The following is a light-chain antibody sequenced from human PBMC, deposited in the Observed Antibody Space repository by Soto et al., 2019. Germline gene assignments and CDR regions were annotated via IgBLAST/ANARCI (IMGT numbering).Light chain of an antibody. CDR1: SSDVGSYNY. V-gene: IGLV2-14*01. Sequence: SALTQPASVSGSPGQSITISCTGTSSDVGSYNYVSWHQQHPGQAPKLMIYGVTNRASGVPDRFSASKSGNTASLTISGLQAGDEADYYCSSYRSSSTYVFGTGTKLTVL. CDR2: GVT. CDR3: SSYRSSSTYV. J-gene: IGLJ1*01.